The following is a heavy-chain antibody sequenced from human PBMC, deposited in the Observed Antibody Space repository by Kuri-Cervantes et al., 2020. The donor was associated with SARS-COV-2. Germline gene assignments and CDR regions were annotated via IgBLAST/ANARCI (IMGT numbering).Heavy chain of an antibody. J-gene: IGHJ3*02. Sequence: GESLKISCAASGFTFSSYGMHWVRQAPGKGLEWVAVIWYDGSNKYYADSVKGRFTISRDNSKNTLYLQMNSLRAEDTAVYYCARGFSGYSYGDAFDIWGQGTMVTVSS. D-gene: IGHD5-18*01. CDR2: IWYDGSNK. V-gene: IGHV3-33*08. CDR3: ARGFSGYSYGDAFDI. CDR1: GFTFSSYG.